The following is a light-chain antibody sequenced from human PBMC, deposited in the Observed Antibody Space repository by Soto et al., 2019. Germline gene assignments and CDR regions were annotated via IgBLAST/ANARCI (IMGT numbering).Light chain of an antibody. CDR3: SSYTSSSTS. CDR1: SSDVGGYNY. J-gene: IGLJ2*01. CDR2: DVS. V-gene: IGLV2-14*01. Sequence: ALTQPASVSGSPGQSITISCTGTSSDVGGYNYVSWYQQHPGKAPKLMIYDVSNRPSGVSNRFSGSKSGNTASLTISGLQAEDEADYYCSSYTSSSTSFGGGTKVTVL.